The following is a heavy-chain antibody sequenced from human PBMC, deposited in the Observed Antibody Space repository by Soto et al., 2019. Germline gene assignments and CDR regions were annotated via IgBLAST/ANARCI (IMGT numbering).Heavy chain of an antibody. Sequence: PVKVSCKASGGTVNSYAISWVRQAPGQGLEWMGGIIPIFGTANYAQKFQGRVTITADESTSTAYMELSSLRSEDTAVYYCARTKQLVFSEVLIHFDYWGQGTLVTVSS. J-gene: IGHJ4*02. CDR3: ARTKQLVFSEVLIHFDY. CDR2: IIPIFGTA. D-gene: IGHD6-13*01. CDR1: GGTVNSYA. V-gene: IGHV1-69*13.